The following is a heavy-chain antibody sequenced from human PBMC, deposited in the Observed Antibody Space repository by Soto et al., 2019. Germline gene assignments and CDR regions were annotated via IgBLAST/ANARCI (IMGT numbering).Heavy chain of an antibody. Sequence: LSLTCTVSGGSMSSGDYYWSWIRQPPGKGLEWIGYIFYSGSTYYNPSLKSRVTISVDTSKNQFSLKPRSVTAADTAVYYCARGEYHYGSGSYYPPGYWGQGTLVTVSS. CDR1: GGSMSSGDYY. D-gene: IGHD3-10*01. V-gene: IGHV4-30-4*01. J-gene: IGHJ4*02. CDR3: ARGEYHYGSGSYYPPGY. CDR2: IFYSGST.